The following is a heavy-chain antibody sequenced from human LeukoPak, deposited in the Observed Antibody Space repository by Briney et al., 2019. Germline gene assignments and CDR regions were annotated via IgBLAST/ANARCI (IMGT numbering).Heavy chain of an antibody. CDR2: IYPGDSDT. Sequence: GESLLIPCKGSGYSSTSYWIGWVSQMPGKGLEWMGIIYPGDSDTSYSPSFQGQVTISADKSISTTYLQWSSLKASDTAMYYCARLGDGYEENDYWGQGTLVTVAS. V-gene: IGHV5-51*01. CDR1: GYSSTSYW. CDR3: ARLGDGYEENDY. J-gene: IGHJ4*02. D-gene: IGHD5-12*01.